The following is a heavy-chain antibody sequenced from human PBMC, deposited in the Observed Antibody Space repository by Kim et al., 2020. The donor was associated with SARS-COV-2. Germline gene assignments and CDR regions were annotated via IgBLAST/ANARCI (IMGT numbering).Heavy chain of an antibody. CDR3: ARVSAPPLRFLEWLPRKSYYYYGMDV. Sequence: GGSLRLSCAASGFTFSSYWMSWVRQAPGKGLEWVANIKQDGSEKYYVDSVKGRFTISRDNAKNSLYLQMNSLRAEDTAVYYCARVSAPPLRFLEWLPRKSYYYYGMDVWGQGTTVTVSS. V-gene: IGHV3-7*01. J-gene: IGHJ6*02. CDR2: IKQDGSEK. CDR1: GFTFSSYW. D-gene: IGHD3-3*01.